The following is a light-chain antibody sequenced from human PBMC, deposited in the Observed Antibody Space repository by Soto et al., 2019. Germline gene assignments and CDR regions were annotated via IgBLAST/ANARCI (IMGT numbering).Light chain of an antibody. Sequence: VLTQSPATLSLSPGDTAVLFCRASQNIGNYFAWYQHKPGLAPRLLIYDSSNRATGAPARFSGSGSGPESTLTISSLQAEDFGIYYCQLRTNWPAEFTFGPGTRVDLK. CDR1: QNIGNY. CDR3: QLRTNWPAEFT. V-gene: IGKV3-11*01. J-gene: IGKJ3*01. CDR2: DSS.